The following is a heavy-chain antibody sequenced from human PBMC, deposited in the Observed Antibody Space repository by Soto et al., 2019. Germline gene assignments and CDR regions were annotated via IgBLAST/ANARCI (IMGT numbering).Heavy chain of an antibody. J-gene: IGHJ3*02. CDR2: IIPIFGTA. CDR3: ARVRYFDWPYSKRAFDI. V-gene: IGHV1-69*06. D-gene: IGHD3-9*01. CDR1: GGTFSSYA. Sequence: GASVKVSCKASGGTFSSYAISWVRQAPGQGLEWMGGIIPIFGTANYAQKFQGRVTITADKSTSTAYMELSSLRSEDTAVYYCARVRYFDWPYSKRAFDIWGQGTMVTVSS.